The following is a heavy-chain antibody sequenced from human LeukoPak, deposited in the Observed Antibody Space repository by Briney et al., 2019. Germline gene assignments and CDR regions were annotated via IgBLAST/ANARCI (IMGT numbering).Heavy chain of an antibody. J-gene: IGHJ4*02. CDR3: ARATYDFWSGYYLGGYYFDY. D-gene: IGHD3-3*01. CDR2: IYYSGST. CDR1: GGSISSYY. V-gene: IGHV4-59*01. Sequence: SETLSLTCTVSGGSISSYYWSWIRQPPGKGLEWIGYIYYSGSTNYNPSLKSRVAISVDTSKNQFSLKLSSVTAADTAVYYCARATYDFWSGYYLGGYYFDYWGQGTLVTVSS.